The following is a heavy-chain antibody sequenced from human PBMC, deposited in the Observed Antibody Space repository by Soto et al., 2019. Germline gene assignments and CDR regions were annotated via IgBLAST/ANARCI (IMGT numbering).Heavy chain of an antibody. CDR2: ISYDGSNK. D-gene: IGHD5-12*01. V-gene: IGHV3-30*03. Sequence: GGSLRLSCAASGFTFSSYGMHWVRQAPGKGLEWVAVISYDGSNKYYADSVKGRFTISRDNSKNTLYLQMNSLRAEDTAVYYCARDAVKDGYNYDYFDYWGQGTLVTVSS. CDR3: ARDAVKDGYNYDYFDY. CDR1: GFTFSSYG. J-gene: IGHJ4*02.